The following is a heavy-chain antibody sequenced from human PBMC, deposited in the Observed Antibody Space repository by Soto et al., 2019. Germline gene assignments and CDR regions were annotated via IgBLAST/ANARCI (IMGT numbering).Heavy chain of an antibody. CDR3: GSPGRGDFTTAVRSFNYALHV. Sequence: QLVEAGGGVVQPGGALRLSCSATPSAFTFSNHGMHWVRQTPGKGLEWLAVIGFDGGRRYYADSVKGRFTISRDNSESTRYLQMTSLRAENTGHDEWGSPGRGDFTTAVRSFNYALHVWGQGPTVAVSS. D-gene: IGHD1-1*01. CDR1: AFTFSNHG. V-gene: IGHV3-33*01. J-gene: IGHJ6*02. CDR2: IGFDGGRR.